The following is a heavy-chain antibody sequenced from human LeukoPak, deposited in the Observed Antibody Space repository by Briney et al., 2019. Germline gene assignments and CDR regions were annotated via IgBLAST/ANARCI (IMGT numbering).Heavy chain of an antibody. Sequence: GSLRLSCAASGFTFSSYGMHWVRQAPGKGLEWVSIISSGSSAIFSADALKGRFTISRDDAKNLLYLDMNSLRAEDTAVYYCARGHTAVTRHFDFWGQGTLVTVSS. CDR2: ISSGSSAI. CDR3: ARGHTAVTRHFDF. D-gene: IGHD4-17*01. J-gene: IGHJ4*02. V-gene: IGHV3-21*05. CDR1: GFTFSSYG.